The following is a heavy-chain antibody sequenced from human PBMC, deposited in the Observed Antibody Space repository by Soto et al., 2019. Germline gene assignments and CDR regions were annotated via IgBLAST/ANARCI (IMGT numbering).Heavy chain of an antibody. CDR1: GYTFNNYD. D-gene: IGHD3-3*01. V-gene: IGHV1-8*01. Sequence: QVQLVQSGAEVKKPGASVKVSCKASGYTFNNYDIHWVRQATGQGLEWVGWMNPNSGYTEVAQKLQGRVSMTRNTSISTAYMELSSLRSEDTAMYYCARGPRVRADTIFGVVIVLDIWGKGTTVTVSS. CDR3: ARGPRVRADTIFGVVIVLDI. J-gene: IGHJ6*04. CDR2: MNPNSGYT.